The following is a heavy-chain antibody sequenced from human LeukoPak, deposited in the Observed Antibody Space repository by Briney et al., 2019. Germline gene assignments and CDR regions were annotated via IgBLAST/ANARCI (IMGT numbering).Heavy chain of an antibody. Sequence: PGGSLRLSCAASGFTFSSYSMNWVRQAPGKGLEWVSSISSSSSYIYYADSVKGRFTISRDNAKNSLYLQMNSLRAEDTAVYYCARDRGTITGTPDGAFDIWGQGTMVTVSS. CDR2: ISSSSSYI. CDR3: ARDRGTITGTPDGAFDI. J-gene: IGHJ3*02. V-gene: IGHV3-21*01. D-gene: IGHD1-20*01. CDR1: GFTFSSYS.